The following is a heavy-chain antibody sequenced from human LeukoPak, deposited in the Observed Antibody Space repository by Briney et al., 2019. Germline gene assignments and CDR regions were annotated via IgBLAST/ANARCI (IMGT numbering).Heavy chain of an antibody. D-gene: IGHD6-19*01. Sequence: SETLSLTCNVSGATMSSNYWSWIRQPPGKGLEWIGYIYHSGNTNYSPSLESRVTMSVDESKNQFSLRVHFVSAADTAVYYCASTRRAAVAGRFDSWGEGTLVTVSS. V-gene: IGHV4-4*09. CDR1: GATMSSNY. J-gene: IGHJ4*02. CDR2: IYHSGNT. CDR3: ASTRRAAVAGRFDS.